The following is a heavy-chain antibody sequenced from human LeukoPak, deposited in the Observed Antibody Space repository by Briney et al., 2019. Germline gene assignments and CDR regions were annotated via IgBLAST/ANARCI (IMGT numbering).Heavy chain of an antibody. V-gene: IGHV4-34*01. CDR3: ARILRYYGSGSYGY. D-gene: IGHD3-10*01. Sequence: SETLSLTCAVYGGSFSGYQWSWVRQPPAKGLEWIGEINHSGVADYNPSLKSRVTISLDTSKNQFSLRLRSVTAADTAMYYCARILRYYGSGSYGYWGQGTLVTVSS. CDR1: GGSFSGYQ. CDR2: INHSGVA. J-gene: IGHJ4*02.